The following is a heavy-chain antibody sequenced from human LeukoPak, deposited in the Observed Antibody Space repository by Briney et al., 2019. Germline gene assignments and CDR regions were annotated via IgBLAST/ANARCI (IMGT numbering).Heavy chain of an antibody. Sequence: GGSLRLSCAASGFTFSSYAMSWVRQAPRKGLEWVSAISASGGGTHYADSVKGRFTISRDNAKNTLYLQMNSLRAEDTAVYYCASDTVDTAVGIDYWGQGTLVTVSS. V-gene: IGHV3-23*01. CDR3: ASDTVDTAVGIDY. CDR2: ISASGGGT. J-gene: IGHJ4*02. D-gene: IGHD5-18*01. CDR1: GFTFSSYA.